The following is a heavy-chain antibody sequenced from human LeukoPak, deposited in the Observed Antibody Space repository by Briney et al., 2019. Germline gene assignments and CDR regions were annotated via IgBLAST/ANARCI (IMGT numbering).Heavy chain of an antibody. V-gene: IGHV4-59*12. CDR3: ARGQGYCSSTSCPPRNWFDP. D-gene: IGHD2-2*01. CDR1: GGSMSSYY. Sequence: KPSETLSLTCSVSGGSMSSYYWSWIRQPPGKGLEWIGYIYHSGSTYYNPSLKSRVTISVDRSKNQFSLKLSSVTAADTAVYYCARGQGYCSSTSCPPRNWFDPWGQGTLVTVSS. CDR2: IYHSGST. J-gene: IGHJ5*02.